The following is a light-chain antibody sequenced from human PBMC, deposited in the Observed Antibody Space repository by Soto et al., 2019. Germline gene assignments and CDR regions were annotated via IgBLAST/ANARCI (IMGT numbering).Light chain of an antibody. V-gene: IGLV4-69*02. Sequence: QPVLTQSPSASASLGASVKLTCTLSSGHSSYAIAWHQQQPEKGPRYLMKINSDGSHSKGDGIPDRFSGSTSGAERYLTISSLQSEDEADYYCQTWDTDIHVVFGGGTKLTVL. CDR3: QTWDTDIHVV. J-gene: IGLJ2*01. CDR2: INSDGSH. CDR1: SGHSSYA.